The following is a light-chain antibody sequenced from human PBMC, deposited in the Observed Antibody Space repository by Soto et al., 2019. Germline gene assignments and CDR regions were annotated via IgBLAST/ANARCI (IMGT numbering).Light chain of an antibody. V-gene: IGKV2-30*02. CDR1: QSLVHSDGIAY. CDR2: KVS. CDR3: MQGTHWPIT. J-gene: IGKJ5*01. Sequence: DGVMTQSPLSLPVTLGQPASISCRSNQSLVHSDGIAYFSWFQQRPVRSPRRLIYKVSNRDSGVPARFSGSGSGTDFALKISRVEAEDVGVYYCMQGTHWPITFGQGTRLEIK.